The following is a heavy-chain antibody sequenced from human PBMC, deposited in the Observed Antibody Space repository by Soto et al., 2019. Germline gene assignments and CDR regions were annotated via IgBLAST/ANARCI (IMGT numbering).Heavy chain of an antibody. CDR3: ARAPASLTGTMYFDY. CDR1: GGPFSSYA. Sequence: QVQLVQSGAEVKKPGSSVKVSCKASGGPFSSYAISWVRQAPGQGLEWMGGIIPIFGTANYAQKFRGRVTSTADESTSTAYMELSSLRSEDTAVYYCARAPASLTGTMYFDYWGQGTLVTVSS. D-gene: IGHD1-7*01. J-gene: IGHJ4*02. V-gene: IGHV1-69*12. CDR2: IIPIFGTA.